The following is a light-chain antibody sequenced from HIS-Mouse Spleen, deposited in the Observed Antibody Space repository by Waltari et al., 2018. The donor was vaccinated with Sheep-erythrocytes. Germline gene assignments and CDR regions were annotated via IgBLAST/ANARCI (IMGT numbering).Light chain of an antibody. CDR2: EVS. CDR1: SSDVGGSNY. CDR3: SSYAGSNNFEV. Sequence: QSALTQPPSASGSPGQSVTIPCPGTSSDVGGSNYVSWYQQHPGKPPKPMIYEVSKRPSGVPDRFSGSKSGNTASLTVSGLQAEDEADYYCSSYAGSNNFEVFGGGTKLTVL. J-gene: IGLJ3*02. V-gene: IGLV2-8*01.